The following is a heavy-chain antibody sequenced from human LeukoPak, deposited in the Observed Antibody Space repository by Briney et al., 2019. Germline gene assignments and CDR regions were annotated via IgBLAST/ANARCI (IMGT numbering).Heavy chain of an antibody. CDR2: IKQDGSEQ. CDR3: ARDKIVGATHFDY. J-gene: IGHJ4*02. CDR1: GFSFSNYW. Sequence: GGSLRLSCAASGFSFSNYWMSWVRQAPGKGLEWVANIKQDGSEQYYVDSVKGRFTISRDNAKNSLYLQMNSLRAEDTAVYYCARDKIVGATHFDYWGQGTLVTVSS. V-gene: IGHV3-7*01. D-gene: IGHD1-26*01.